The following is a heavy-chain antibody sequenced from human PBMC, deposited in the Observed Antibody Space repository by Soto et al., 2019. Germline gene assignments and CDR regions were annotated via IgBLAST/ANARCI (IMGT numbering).Heavy chain of an antibody. CDR3: ARDTYYYDSSGYRNPGAFDI. V-gene: IGHV3-7*01. Sequence: GGSLRLSCAASGFTFSSYWMSWVRQAPGKGLEWVANIKQDGSEKYYVDSVKGRFTISRDNAKNSLYLQMNSLRAEDTAVYYCARDTYYYDSSGYRNPGAFDIWGQGTMVTVSS. CDR1: GFTFSSYW. J-gene: IGHJ3*02. CDR2: IKQDGSEK. D-gene: IGHD3-22*01.